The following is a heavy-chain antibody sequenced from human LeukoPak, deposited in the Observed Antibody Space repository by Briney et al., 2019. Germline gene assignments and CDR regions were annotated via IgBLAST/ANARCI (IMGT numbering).Heavy chain of an antibody. J-gene: IGHJ4*02. D-gene: IGHD4-17*01. CDR2: ISGSGGST. V-gene: IGHV3-23*01. Sequence: PGGSLRLSCAASGFTFSSYAMSWVRQAPGKGLEWVSAISGSGGSTYYADSVKGRFTISRDNSKNTPYLQMNSLRAEDTAVYYCAKECYGDYLPSVDYWGQGTLVTVSS. CDR3: AKECYGDYLPSVDY. CDR1: GFTFSSYA.